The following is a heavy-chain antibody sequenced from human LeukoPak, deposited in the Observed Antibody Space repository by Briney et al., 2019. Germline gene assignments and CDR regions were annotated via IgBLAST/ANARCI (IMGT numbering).Heavy chain of an antibody. CDR2: IYYSGST. J-gene: IGHJ4*02. D-gene: IGHD3-22*01. CDR1: GGSISSYY. CDR3: ARKYYYDSSGYN. Sequence: PSETLSLTCTVSGGSISSYYWSWIRQPPGKGLEWIGYIYYSGSTNYNPSLKSRVTISVDKSKNQFSVNLSSVTAADTAVYYCARKYYYDSSGYNWGQGTLVTVSS. V-gene: IGHV4-59*12.